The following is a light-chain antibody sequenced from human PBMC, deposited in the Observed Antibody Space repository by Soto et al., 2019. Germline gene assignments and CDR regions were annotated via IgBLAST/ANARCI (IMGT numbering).Light chain of an antibody. V-gene: IGKV3-20*01. CDR2: GAS. Sequence: DMVLTQSPGTLSLSPGERATLSCRASQSVSRKLAWYQQIPGQAPRLLIHGASSRATGIPDRFSGSGSGTDFTLIINRLEPEDVAIYYCQQYGGSPRITFGQGTRLEIK. CDR1: QSVSRK. CDR3: QQYGGSPRIT. J-gene: IGKJ5*01.